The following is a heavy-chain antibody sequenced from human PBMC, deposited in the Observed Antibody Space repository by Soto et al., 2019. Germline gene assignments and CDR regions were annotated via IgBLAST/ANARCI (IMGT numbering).Heavy chain of an antibody. CDR1: GGSFSGYS. D-gene: IGHD1-26*01. J-gene: IGHJ4*02. CDR2: INHSGST. V-gene: IGHV4-34*01. Sequence: QVQLQQWGAGLLKPSETLSLTCAVYGGSFSGYSWTWIRQSPGKGLEWIGQINHSGSTTYNPSLKSRVTISLGTSKHQSSLELSSVTAADTAVYYCARGLFSENYYSGGWYYFDYWGQGTLVTVSS. CDR3: ARGLFSENYYSGGWYYFDY.